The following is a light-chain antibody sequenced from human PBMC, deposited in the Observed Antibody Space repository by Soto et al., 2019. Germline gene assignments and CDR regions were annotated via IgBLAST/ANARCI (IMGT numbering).Light chain of an antibody. CDR2: GAS. Sequence: IVLTQSPGTLSSSPGERATLSCRASQSVSTNNLAWYQQRPGQAPRLLIYGASRRATGIPDRFSGSGSGTDFTLTISSLQPEDFATYYCQHFYDYPHSFGPGTKVDI. V-gene: IGKV3-20*01. CDR1: QSVSTNN. J-gene: IGKJ3*01. CDR3: QHFYDYPHS.